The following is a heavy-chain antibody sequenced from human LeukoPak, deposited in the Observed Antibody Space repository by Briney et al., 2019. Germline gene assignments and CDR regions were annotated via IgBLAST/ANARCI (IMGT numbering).Heavy chain of an antibody. CDR1: GGSMSSSPYY. V-gene: IGHV4-39*01. Sequence: SETLSLTCTVSGGSMSSSPYYWGWIRQPPGKGLEWIGNIYYGGSTYYNPSLKTRVTISVDTSKNQFSLKPSSVTAADTAVYYCARRGPSGRSLDYWGQGTLVTVSS. CDR3: ARRGPSGRSLDY. J-gene: IGHJ4*02. D-gene: IGHD3-10*01. CDR2: IYYGGST.